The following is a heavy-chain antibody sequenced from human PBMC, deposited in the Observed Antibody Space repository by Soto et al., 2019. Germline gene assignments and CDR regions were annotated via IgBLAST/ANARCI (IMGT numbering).Heavy chain of an antibody. CDR3: ASLRGYSYGSRIYYYYGMDV. CDR1: GGSFSGYY. CDR2: INHSGST. Sequence: SATLSLTCAVYGGSFSGYYWSWIRQPPGKGLEWIGEINHSGSTNYSPSLKSRVTISVDTSKNQFSLKLSSVTAADTAVYYCASLRGYSYGSRIYYYYGMDVWGQGTTVTVSS. J-gene: IGHJ6*02. D-gene: IGHD5-18*01. V-gene: IGHV4-34*01.